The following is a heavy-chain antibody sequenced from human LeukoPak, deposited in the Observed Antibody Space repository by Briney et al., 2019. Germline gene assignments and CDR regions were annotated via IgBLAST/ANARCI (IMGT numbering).Heavy chain of an antibody. CDR1: GGSISTGGYY. V-gene: IGHV4-30-2*01. J-gene: IGHJ6*03. D-gene: IGHD2-2*02. Sequence: SETLSLTCTVSGGSISTGGYYWSWIRQPPGKGLEWIGYIYQSGSTYYNPPLKSRVTISVDRSRNQFSLQLSSVTAADTAVYYCARIVVVPAAIRDYYYYMDVWGKGTTVTVSS. CDR2: IYQSGST. CDR3: ARIVVVPAAIRDYYYYMDV.